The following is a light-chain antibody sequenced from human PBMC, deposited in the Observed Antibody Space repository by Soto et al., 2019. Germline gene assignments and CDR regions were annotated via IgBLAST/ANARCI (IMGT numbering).Light chain of an antibody. Sequence: DIHITQSPSTLSASVGDRVTITCRASQRISRYLAWYQQKPGEAPNLLIYDASSLQSGVPSRFSGSGSGTEFSLSITGLQPDDFATYYCQYYRGLSSFGPGTKVD. CDR3: QYYRGLSS. CDR2: DAS. V-gene: IGKV1-5*01. J-gene: IGKJ3*01. CDR1: QRISRY.